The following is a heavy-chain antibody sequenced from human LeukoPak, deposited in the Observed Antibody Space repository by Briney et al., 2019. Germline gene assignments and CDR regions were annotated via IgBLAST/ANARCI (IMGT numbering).Heavy chain of an antibody. J-gene: IGHJ5*02. CDR3: VRDAGPAPLFDL. CDR2: TYYRPKWYN. V-gene: IGHV6-1*01. D-gene: IGHD6-13*01. Sequence: SQTLSLTCAISGDSVSNSGVAWNWIRQSPSRGLEWLGRTYYRPKWYNDYAVSLKSRIAINPDTAKNQFSLQLNSVTPDDTGVYYCVRDAGPAPLFDLWGLGTLVTVSS. CDR1: GDSVSNSGVA.